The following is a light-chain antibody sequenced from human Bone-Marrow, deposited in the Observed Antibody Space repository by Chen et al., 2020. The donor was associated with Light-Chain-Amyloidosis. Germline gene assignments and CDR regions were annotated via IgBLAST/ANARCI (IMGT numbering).Light chain of an antibody. Sequence: QSALTQPAPVSGPPGQSIAISCTGPSSDVGGYNYVSWYQQHPGKAPKLIIYNVSYRPSGVSNRFSGSKSDNTASLTISGLQAEDEADYYCTSYTSSGTLYVFGTGTKVTVL. CDR2: NVS. J-gene: IGLJ1*01. CDR3: TSYTSSGTLYV. CDR1: SSDVGGYNY. V-gene: IGLV2-14*03.